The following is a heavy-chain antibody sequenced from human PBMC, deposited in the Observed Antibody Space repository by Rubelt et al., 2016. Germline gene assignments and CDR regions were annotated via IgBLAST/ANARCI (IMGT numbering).Heavy chain of an antibody. CDR1: GGSISSYY. Sequence: QVRLQESGPGLVKPSETLSLTCTVSGGSISSYYWSWIRQPPGKGLEWIGYIYYSGSATYNPSLRSRGTISVETSKNQFSLKLTSGSAADTAVYYCASERRMEGPTSAFDIWGQGTMVTVSS. J-gene: IGHJ3*02. CDR3: ASERRMEGPTSAFDI. D-gene: IGHD1-26*01. V-gene: IGHV4-59*12. CDR2: IYYSGSA.